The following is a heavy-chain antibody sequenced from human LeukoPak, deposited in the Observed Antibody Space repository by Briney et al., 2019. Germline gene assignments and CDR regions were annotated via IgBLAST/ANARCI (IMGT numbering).Heavy chain of an antibody. D-gene: IGHD3-22*01. CDR2: ISSSSSYI. Sequence: GGSLRLSCAASGFTFSSYAMHWVRQAPGKGLEWVSSISSSSSYIYYADSVKGRFTISRDNAKNSLYLQMNSLRAEDTAVYYCASRPYYDSSGYYYWGQGTLVTVSS. CDR3: ASRPYYDSSGYYY. V-gene: IGHV3-21*01. J-gene: IGHJ4*02. CDR1: GFTFSSYA.